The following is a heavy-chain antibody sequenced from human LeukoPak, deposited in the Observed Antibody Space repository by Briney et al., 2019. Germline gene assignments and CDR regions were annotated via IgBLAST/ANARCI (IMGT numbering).Heavy chain of an antibody. CDR3: AKDET. V-gene: IGHV3-23*01. CDR2: ISGSGNSI. CDR1: DFTFRTYA. J-gene: IGHJ5*02. Sequence: GGSLRLSCAASDFTFRTYAMTWVRQAPGKGLEWVSIISGSGNSINYADSVKGRFTISRDNSKNTLFLQMNSLRAEDTAIYYCAKDETWGQGTLVTVSS.